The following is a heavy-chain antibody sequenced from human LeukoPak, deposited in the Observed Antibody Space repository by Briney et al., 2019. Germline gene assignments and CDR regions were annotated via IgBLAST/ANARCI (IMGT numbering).Heavy chain of an antibody. D-gene: IGHD2-21*02. Sequence: SETLSLTCTVPGGSISSSSYYWGWIRQPPGKGLEWIGSIYYSGRTYYNPSLKSRVTISVDTSKNQFSLKLSSVTAADTAVYYCARQAGTAILYYFDYWGQGTLVTVSS. V-gene: IGHV4-39*01. CDR2: IYYSGRT. CDR3: ARQAGTAILYYFDY. CDR1: GGSISSSSYY. J-gene: IGHJ4*02.